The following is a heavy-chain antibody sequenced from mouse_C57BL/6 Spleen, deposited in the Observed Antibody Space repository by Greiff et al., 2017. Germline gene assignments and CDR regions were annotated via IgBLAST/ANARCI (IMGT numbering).Heavy chain of an antibody. CDR1: GYTFTSYW. CDR3: ARANWDDAMDY. V-gene: IGHV1-69*01. Sequence: QVQLQQPGAELVMPGASVKLSCKASGYTFTSYWMHWVKQRPGQGLEWIGEIDPSDSYTNYNQKFKGKSTLTVDKSSSTAYMQLSSLTSEDSAVYYCARANWDDAMDYWGQGTSVTVSS. D-gene: IGHD4-1*01. J-gene: IGHJ4*01. CDR2: IDPSDSYT.